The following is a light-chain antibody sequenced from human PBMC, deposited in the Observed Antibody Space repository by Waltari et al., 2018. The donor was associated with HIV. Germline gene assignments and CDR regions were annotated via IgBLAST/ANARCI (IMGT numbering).Light chain of an antibody. CDR3: SSYTRSISVA. V-gene: IGLV2-14*01. CDR1: SDDVGGYNL. Sequence: QSALTQPASVSGSPGQSITITCTGTSDDVGGYNLVSWYQQHTGAAPKLIMFAVRARPSGVPSRFSASKSGNTATLTITGLLPDDEADYYCSSYTRSISVAFGGGTRVTVL. CDR2: AVR. J-gene: IGLJ2*01.